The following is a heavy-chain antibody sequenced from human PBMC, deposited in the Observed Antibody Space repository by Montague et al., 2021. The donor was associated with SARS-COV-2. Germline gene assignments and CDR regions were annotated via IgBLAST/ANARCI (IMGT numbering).Heavy chain of an antibody. D-gene: IGHD5-12*01. CDR2: IYYSGSA. V-gene: IGHV4-30-4*01. CDR1: GGSINSSDYY. J-gene: IGHJ3*02. CDR3: ARVPYSGYEDGFDI. Sequence: SQTLSLTCSVSGGSINSSDYYWSWIRQPPGKGLEWIGYIYYSGSAYYNPSLKSRVTISLDTSKNQFSLKLTSVSAADTAVYYCARVPYSGYEDGFDIGGRGTMVTVSS.